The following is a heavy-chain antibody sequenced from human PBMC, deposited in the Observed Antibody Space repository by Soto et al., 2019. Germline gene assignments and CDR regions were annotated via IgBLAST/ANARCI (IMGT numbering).Heavy chain of an antibody. V-gene: IGHV3-33*01. J-gene: IGHJ4*02. Sequence: HPGWSLRLACASSVFTFISYGMHWVRQAPGKGLEWVAVIWYDGSNKYYADSVKGRFTISRDNSKNTLYLQMNSLRAEDTAVYYCARAGRASLWFGNDYWGQGTLVTVSS. CDR3: ARAGRASLWFGNDY. CDR1: VFTFISYG. CDR2: IWYDGSNK. D-gene: IGHD3-10*01.